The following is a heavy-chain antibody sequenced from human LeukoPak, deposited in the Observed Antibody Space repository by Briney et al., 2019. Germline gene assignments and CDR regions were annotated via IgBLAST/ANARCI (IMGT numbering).Heavy chain of an antibody. Sequence: GGSLRLSCAASGFTFNSYWMSWVRQAPGKGLEWVANIKKDGSEKYYVDPVKGRFAISRDNAKNSLYLQMNSLRAEDTAVYYCARNKYSSDHYYYYYYMDVWGKGTTVTISS. V-gene: IGHV3-7*01. CDR1: GFTFNSYW. CDR3: ARNKYSSDHYYYYYYMDV. CDR2: IKKDGSEK. D-gene: IGHD6-19*01. J-gene: IGHJ6*03.